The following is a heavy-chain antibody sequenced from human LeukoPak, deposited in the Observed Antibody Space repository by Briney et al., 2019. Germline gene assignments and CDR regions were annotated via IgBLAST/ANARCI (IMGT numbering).Heavy chain of an antibody. D-gene: IGHD3-16*02. CDR3: AKGGHDYVWGSYRPPYYFDY. CDR1: GFTLSSYG. CDR2: ISGSGGST. Sequence: PGGSLRLSCAASGFTLSSYGMSWVRQAPGKGLEWVSAISGSGGSTYYADSVKGRFTISRDNSKNTLYLQMNSLRAEDTAVYYCAKGGHDYVWGSYRPPYYFDYWGQGTLVTVSS. V-gene: IGHV3-23*01. J-gene: IGHJ4*02.